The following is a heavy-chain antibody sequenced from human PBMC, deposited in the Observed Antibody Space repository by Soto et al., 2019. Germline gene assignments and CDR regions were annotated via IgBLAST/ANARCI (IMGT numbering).Heavy chain of an antibody. D-gene: IGHD3-16*02. V-gene: IGHV3-21*01. CDR2: ISSSISYI. CDR1: GFTFSSYS. Sequence: EVQLVESGGGLAKPGGSLRLSCEASGFTFSSYSMNWVRQAPGKGLEWVSSISSSISYIYYADSVKGRFTISRDNAKDSLYLQMNSLRAEDTAVYYCAREEYDYVWGSYRYTWDYWGQGTLVTVSS. CDR3: AREEYDYVWGSYRYTWDY. J-gene: IGHJ4*02.